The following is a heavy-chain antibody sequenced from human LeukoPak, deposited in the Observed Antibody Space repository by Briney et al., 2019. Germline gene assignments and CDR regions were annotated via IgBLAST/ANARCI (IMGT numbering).Heavy chain of an antibody. D-gene: IGHD5-12*01. CDR2: IYYSGST. V-gene: IGHV4-59*01. Sequence: SETLSLTCTLSGGSFSSYYWSWIRQPPGKGLEWIGYIYYSGSTNYNPSLKSRVTISVDTSKNQFSLKLSPVTATDTAVYYCARAGYSGSDFSVWGKGSTVTVSS. CDR3: ARAGYSGSDFSV. CDR1: GGSFSSYY. J-gene: IGHJ6*04.